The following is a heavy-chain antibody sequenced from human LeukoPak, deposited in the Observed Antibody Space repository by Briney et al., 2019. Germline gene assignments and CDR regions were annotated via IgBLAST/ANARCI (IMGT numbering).Heavy chain of an antibody. D-gene: IGHD1-26*01. CDR1: GFTFSTSW. Sequence: GGSLRLSCVASGFTFSTSWVTWVRQAPRTGLEWVANIDKHGNGKYYVDSVKGRFAISRDYASNSVFLQMDSLRAEDTSVYYCARDAGWGYYDLWGQGTPVTVSS. J-gene: IGHJ4*02. V-gene: IGHV3-7*01. CDR2: IDKHGNGK. CDR3: ARDAGWGYYDL.